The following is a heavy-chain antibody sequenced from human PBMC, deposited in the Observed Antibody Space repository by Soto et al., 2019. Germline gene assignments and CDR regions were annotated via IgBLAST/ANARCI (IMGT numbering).Heavy chain of an antibody. J-gene: IGHJ6*02. CDR2: MNPNSGNT. Sequence: ASVKASCKASGYTITSYDINCVRQATGQGLEWMGWMNPNSGNTGYAQKFQGRVTMTRNTSISTAYMELSSLRSEDTAVYYCARRTIFIGDYYYGMDVWGQGTTVTVSS. CDR3: ARRTIFIGDYYYGMDV. CDR1: GYTITSYD. D-gene: IGHD3-9*01. V-gene: IGHV1-8*01.